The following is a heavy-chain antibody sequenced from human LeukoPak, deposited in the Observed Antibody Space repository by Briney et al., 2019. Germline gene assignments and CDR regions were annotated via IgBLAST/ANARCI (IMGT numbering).Heavy chain of an antibody. D-gene: IGHD6-13*01. CDR1: GGSISSYY. CDR2: IDWDDDK. Sequence: TLSLTCTVSGGSISSYYWSWIRQPPGKALEWLARIDWDDDKYYSTSLKTRLTISKDTSKNQVVLTMTNMDPVDTATYYCARFISSWRTFDSWGQGTLVTVSS. CDR3: ARFISSWRTFDS. V-gene: IGHV2-70*11. J-gene: IGHJ4*02.